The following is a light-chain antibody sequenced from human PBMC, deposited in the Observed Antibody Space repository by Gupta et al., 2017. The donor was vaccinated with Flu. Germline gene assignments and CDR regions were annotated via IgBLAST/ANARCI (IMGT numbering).Light chain of an antibody. CDR2: NAY. Sequence: AIQTAQSPSSLHASVGDGVTVTGRASKDIRINLGWYQQKPGKDPKLLIYNAYTLQTGVQSRFSGSGSGTDFTLTISSLQAEDFATYYCRHDHNYPRTFGEGTKVEIK. CDR3: RHDHNYPRT. CDR1: KDIRIN. V-gene: IGKV1-6*01. J-gene: IGKJ4*01.